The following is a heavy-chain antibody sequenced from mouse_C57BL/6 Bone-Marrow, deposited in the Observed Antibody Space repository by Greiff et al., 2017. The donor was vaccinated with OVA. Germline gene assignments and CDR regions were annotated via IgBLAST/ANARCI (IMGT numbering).Heavy chain of an antibody. V-gene: IGHV5-9-1*02. D-gene: IGHD2-2*01. CDR1: GFTFSSYA. CDR2: ISSGGDYI. CDR3: TRDMVNSFFDY. J-gene: IGHJ2*01. Sequence: EVQRVESGEGLVKPGGSLKLSCAASGFTFSSYAMSWVRQTPEKRLEWVAYISSGGDYIYYADTVKGRFTISRDNARNTLYLQMSSLKSEDTAMYYCTRDMVNSFFDYWGQGTTLTVSS.